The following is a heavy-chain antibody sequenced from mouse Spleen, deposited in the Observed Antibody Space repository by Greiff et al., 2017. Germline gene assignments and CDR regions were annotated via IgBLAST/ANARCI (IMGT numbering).Heavy chain of an antibody. J-gene: IGHJ3*01. CDR1: GYTFTDYE. Sequence: QVQLQQSGAELVRPGASVTLSCKASGYTFTDYEMHWVKQTPVHGLEWIGAIDPETGGTAYNQKFKGKAILTADKSSSTAYMELRSLTSEDSAVYYCTRGGGLRRSFAYWGQGTLVTVSA. V-gene: IGHV1-15*01. CDR3: TRGGGLRRSFAY. D-gene: IGHD2-4*01. CDR2: IDPETGGT.